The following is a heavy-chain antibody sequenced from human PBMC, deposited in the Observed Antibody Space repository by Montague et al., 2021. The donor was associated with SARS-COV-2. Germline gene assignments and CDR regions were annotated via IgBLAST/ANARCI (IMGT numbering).Heavy chain of an antibody. CDR2: ISSSGSTI. CDR1: GFTFSSYE. J-gene: IGHJ6*02. D-gene: IGHD5-24*01. V-gene: IGHV3-48*03. Sequence: SLSLSCAASGFTFSSYEMNWVRQAPGKGLEWVSYISSSGSTIYYADSVKGRFTISRDNAKNSLYLQMNSLRAEDTAIYYCASDSSIEIPDYYYSMDAWGQGTTVTVSS. CDR3: ASDSSIEIPDYYYSMDA.